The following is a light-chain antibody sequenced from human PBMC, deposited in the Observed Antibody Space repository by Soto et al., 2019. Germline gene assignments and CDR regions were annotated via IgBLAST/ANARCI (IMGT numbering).Light chain of an antibody. V-gene: IGKV1-6*01. Sequence: IQMTQTPSSLSASVGDRVTITCRASEGIGSNLGWYQQKPGKAPRLLIYAASTLQSGVPSRFSGSGFGIDFTLSISRLQPEDFATYYCLQGYKYPQTFGQGTKV. CDR2: AAS. CDR3: LQGYKYPQT. CDR1: EGIGSN. J-gene: IGKJ1*01.